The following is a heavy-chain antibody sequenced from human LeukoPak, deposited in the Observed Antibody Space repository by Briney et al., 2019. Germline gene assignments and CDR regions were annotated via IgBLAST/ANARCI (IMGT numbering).Heavy chain of an antibody. V-gene: IGHV1-24*01. CDR1: GYALTELS. Sequence: ASVKVSCKVSGYALTELSMHWVRRAPGKGLEWMGGFDPEDGETIYAQKFQGRVTMTEDTSTDTAYMELSSLRSEDTAVYYCATDLDYYYDTLFQHWGQGTLVTVSS. D-gene: IGHD3-22*01. J-gene: IGHJ1*01. CDR2: FDPEDGET. CDR3: ATDLDYYYDTLFQH.